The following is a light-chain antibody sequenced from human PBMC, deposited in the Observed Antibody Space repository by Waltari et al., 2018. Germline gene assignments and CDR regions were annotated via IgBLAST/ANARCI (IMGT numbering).Light chain of an antibody. J-gene: IGLJ1*01. CDR3: AAWDARLNACV. Sequence: QSVLTQPPSVSEAPGQRVTIPCSGSSSNIGNNPVNWYPELPGKAPKLPIYYDDMLSSGVSDRFSGSKSGRSATLAISGLQSEDEADYYCAAWDARLNACVFGTGTKVTVL. CDR2: YDD. CDR1: SSNIGNNP. V-gene: IGLV1-36*01.